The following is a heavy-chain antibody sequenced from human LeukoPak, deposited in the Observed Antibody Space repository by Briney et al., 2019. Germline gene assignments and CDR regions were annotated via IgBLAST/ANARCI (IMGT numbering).Heavy chain of an antibody. CDR2: INPNSGGT. J-gene: IGHJ4*02. CDR1: GYTFTGYY. D-gene: IGHD4/OR15-4a*01. V-gene: IGHV1-2*02. Sequence: ASVKVSCKASGYTFTGYYMHWARQAPGQGLEWMGWINPNSGGTNYAQKFQGRVTMTRDTSISTAYMELSRLRSDDTAVYYCARDMGLYSPFDYWGQGTLVTVSS. CDR3: ARDMGLYSPFDY.